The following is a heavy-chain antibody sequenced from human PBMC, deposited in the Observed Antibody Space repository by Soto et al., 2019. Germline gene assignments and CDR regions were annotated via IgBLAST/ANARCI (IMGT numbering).Heavy chain of an antibody. CDR3: ARDLRYMDV. Sequence: SETLSLTCAVYGGSFSGYYWSWIRQPPGKGLEWIGEINHSGSTNYNPSLKSRVTISVDTSKNQFSLKLSSVTAADTAVYYCARDLRYMDVWGKGTTVTVSS. J-gene: IGHJ6*03. V-gene: IGHV4-34*01. CDR2: INHSGST. CDR1: GGSFSGYY.